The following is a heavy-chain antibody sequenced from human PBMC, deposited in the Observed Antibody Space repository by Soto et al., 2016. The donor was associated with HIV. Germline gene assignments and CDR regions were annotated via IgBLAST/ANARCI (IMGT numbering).Heavy chain of an antibody. J-gene: IGHJ4*01. V-gene: IGHV3-48*01. Sequence: EVQLVESGGGLVQPGGSLRVSCAASGFTFSTYRMNWVRQAPGKGLEWVAFITSSGSAIYYADSVKGRFNISRDNAKNLLYLQMNSLRAEDTAVYYCAREVGATRLEYWGQGNPGHRSPQ. CDR2: ITSSGSAI. CDR3: AREVGATRLEY. CDR1: GFTFSTYR. D-gene: IGHD1-26*01.